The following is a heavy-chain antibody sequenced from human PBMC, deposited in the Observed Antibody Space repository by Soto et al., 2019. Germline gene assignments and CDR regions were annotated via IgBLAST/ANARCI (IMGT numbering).Heavy chain of an antibody. D-gene: IGHD2-15*01. Sequence: EVQLLESGGSLVQPGGSLRLSCADSGFTFSRYDMHWVRQAPGGGLEWVSGVGTSGGSTFYADSVKGRCTIARDNYKNSLYLQMNSLRSEDTAVYYCARKAGYCGGGCCYFHYWGQGALVTVSS. CDR1: GFTFSRYD. V-gene: IGHV3-23*01. CDR2: VGTSGGST. CDR3: ARKAGYCGGGCCYFHY. J-gene: IGHJ4*02.